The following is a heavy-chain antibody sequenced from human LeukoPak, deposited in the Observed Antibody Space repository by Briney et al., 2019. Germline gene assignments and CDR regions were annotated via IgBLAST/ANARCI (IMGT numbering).Heavy chain of an antibody. D-gene: IGHD6-13*01. Sequence: GGSLRLSCAASGFAFSIYGMGWVRQAPGKGLEWVAVISYDGSNKYYADSVKGRFTISRDNSKNTLYLQMNSLRAEDTAVYYCASSSSSSWFNYYYYYGMDVWGQGTTVTVSS. CDR3: ASSSSSSWFNYYYYYGMDV. J-gene: IGHJ6*02. CDR2: ISYDGSNK. V-gene: IGHV3-30*03. CDR1: GFAFSIYG.